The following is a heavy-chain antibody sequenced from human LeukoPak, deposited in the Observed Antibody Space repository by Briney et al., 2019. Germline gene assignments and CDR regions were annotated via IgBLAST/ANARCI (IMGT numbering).Heavy chain of an antibody. CDR2: MHNGVHT. CDR1: GDSINSYF. D-gene: IGHD4/OR15-4a*01. V-gene: IGHV4-59*01. CDR3: AATIKRDYGDTNLDY. J-gene: IGHJ4*02. Sequence: SETLSLTCTVPGDSINSYFWSWIRQPPGKGLEWIGYMHNGVHTNYNPSLKSRVTISGDTSKNQLSLKLTPVTAADTAVYYCAATIKRDYGDTNLDYWGQGTLVTVSS.